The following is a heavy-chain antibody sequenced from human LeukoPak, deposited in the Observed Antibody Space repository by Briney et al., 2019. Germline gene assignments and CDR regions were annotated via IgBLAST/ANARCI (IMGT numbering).Heavy chain of an antibody. D-gene: IGHD2-21*02. CDR3: AEGIVAVTAMNYFDY. CDR1: GFTFSSYE. V-gene: IGHV3-48*03. J-gene: IGHJ4*02. Sequence: GGSLRLSCAASGFTFSSYEMNWVRQAPGKGLEWVSYISSSGSTIYYADSVKGRFTISRDSSKNTLYLQMKSLRAEDTAVYHCAEGIVAVTAMNYFDYWGQGTLVTVSS. CDR2: ISSSGSTI.